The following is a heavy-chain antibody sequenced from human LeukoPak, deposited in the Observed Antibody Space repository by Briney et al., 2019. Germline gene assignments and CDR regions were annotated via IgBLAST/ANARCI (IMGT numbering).Heavy chain of an antibody. CDR2: IRDSSTGM. J-gene: IGHJ4*02. CDR3: VRGAYYYDSSNYYYFPY. CDR1: GFTFSSYS. D-gene: IGHD3-22*01. V-gene: IGHV3-48*01. Sequence: GGSLRLSCAASGFTFSSYSMNWVRQAPGKGLEWISYIRDSSTGMFYADSVKGRFTISRDNAKNSLYLQMNNLGAEDTAVYHCVRGAYYYDSSNYYYFPYWGQGTPVTVSS.